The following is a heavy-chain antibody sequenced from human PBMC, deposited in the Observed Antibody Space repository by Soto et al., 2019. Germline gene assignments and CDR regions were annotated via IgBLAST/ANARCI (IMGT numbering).Heavy chain of an antibody. CDR1: GFTFSDYY. V-gene: IGHV3-11*06. CDR2: ISSSSSYT. CDR3: ASGYYDILTGFDYYYYGMDV. Sequence: GGSLRLSCAASGFTFSDYYMSWIRQAPGKGLEWVSYISSSSSYTNYADSVKGRFTISRDNAKNSLYLQRNSLRAEDTAVYYCASGYYDILTGFDYYYYGMDVWGQGTTVTVS. D-gene: IGHD3-9*01. J-gene: IGHJ6*02.